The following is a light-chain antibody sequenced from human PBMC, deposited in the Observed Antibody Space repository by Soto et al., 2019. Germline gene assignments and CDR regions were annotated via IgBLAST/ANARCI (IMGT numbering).Light chain of an antibody. Sequence: EIVLTQSPGTLSLSPGESGTLSCRASQSLGTNFLAWFQQKPGQAPRLLIYGASTRATSIPDRFSGRGSGTDFTLTINSLEPEDSAVYYCQRYGVSPRTFGQGTKVQIK. CDR1: QSLGTNF. J-gene: IGKJ1*01. V-gene: IGKV3-20*01. CDR2: GAS. CDR3: QRYGVSPRT.